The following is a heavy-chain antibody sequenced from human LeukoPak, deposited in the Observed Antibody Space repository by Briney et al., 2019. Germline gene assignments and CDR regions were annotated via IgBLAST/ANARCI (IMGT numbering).Heavy chain of an antibody. CDR3: ARDWYGSGSYRVDP. Sequence: ASVKVSCKASGYTFTGYYMHWVRQAPGQGLEWMGWINPNSGGTNYAQKFQGWVTMTRDTSISTAYMELSRLRSDDTAVYYCARDWYGSGSYRVDPWGQGTLVTVSS. D-gene: IGHD3-10*01. CDR1: GYTFTGYY. CDR2: INPNSGGT. V-gene: IGHV1-2*04. J-gene: IGHJ5*02.